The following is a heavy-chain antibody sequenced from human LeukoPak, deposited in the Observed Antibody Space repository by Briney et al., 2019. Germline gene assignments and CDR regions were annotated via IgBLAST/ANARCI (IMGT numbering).Heavy chain of an antibody. V-gene: IGHV3-74*01. CDR2: VSGDGNRS. CDR3: ARTYCGGDCYGYFQH. Sequence: GGSLRLSCAASGFTFSVYWIHWVRQAPGKGLVWVSRVSGDGNRSTYADSVKGRFTISRDNAKNTVYLQMNSLRAEDTAVYYCARTYCGGDCYGYFQHWGQGTLVTVSS. D-gene: IGHD2-21*02. CDR1: GFTFSVYW. J-gene: IGHJ1*01.